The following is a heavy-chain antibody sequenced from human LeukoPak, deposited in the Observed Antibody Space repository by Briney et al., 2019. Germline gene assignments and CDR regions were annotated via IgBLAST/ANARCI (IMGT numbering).Heavy chain of an antibody. CDR3: ARTGGDGYWVYYYYGMDV. V-gene: IGHV3-30*04. J-gene: IGHJ6*02. CDR1: GFTFSSYA. D-gene: IGHD5-24*01. CDR2: ISYDGSNK. Sequence: GGSLRLSCAASGFTFSSYAMHWVRQAPGKGLEWVAVISYDGSNKYYADSVKGRFTISRDNSKNTLYLQVNSLRAEDTAVYYCARTGGDGYWVYYYYGMDVWGQGTTVTVSS.